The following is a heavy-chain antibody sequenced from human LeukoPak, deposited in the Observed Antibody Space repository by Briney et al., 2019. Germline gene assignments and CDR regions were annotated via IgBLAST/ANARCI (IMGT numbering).Heavy chain of an antibody. Sequence: GGSLRLSCAASGFTFSSYSMDWIRQAPGKGLEWVSSISSSSSYIYYADSVKGRFTISRDNAKNSLYLQMNSLRAEDTAVYYCARSEVVVATFGYWGQGTLVTVSS. J-gene: IGHJ4*02. CDR3: ARSEVVVATFGY. D-gene: IGHD2-15*01. CDR1: GFTFSSYS. V-gene: IGHV3-21*01. CDR2: ISSSSSYI.